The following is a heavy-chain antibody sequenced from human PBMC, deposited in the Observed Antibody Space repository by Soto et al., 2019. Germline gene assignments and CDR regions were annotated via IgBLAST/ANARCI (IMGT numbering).Heavy chain of an antibody. CDR3: AAAVPAEYVFPYYYMDV. Sequence: QVQLQESGPGLVKPSETLSLTCTVSGASISSYHWSWIRQTPGKGLEWIGYMYYSGSANYNPSLKRRVTLSVDTSKNQVSLKLSSVTAADTGVYYCAAAVPAEYVFPYYYMDVWGKGTTVTVSS. D-gene: IGHD3-16*01. CDR2: MYYSGSA. V-gene: IGHV4-59*01. CDR1: GASISSYH. J-gene: IGHJ6*03.